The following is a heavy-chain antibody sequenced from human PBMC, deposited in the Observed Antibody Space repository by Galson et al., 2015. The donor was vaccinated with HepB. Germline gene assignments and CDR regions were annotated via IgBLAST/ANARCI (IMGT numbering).Heavy chain of an antibody. CDR1: GFTFSSYW. D-gene: IGHD3-10*01. CDR3: ARDQGFGELGYYYYGMDV. J-gene: IGHJ6*02. CDR2: INSDGSST. V-gene: IGHV3-74*01. Sequence: LRLSCAASGFTFSSYWMHWVRQAPGKGLVWVSRINSDGSSTSYADSVKGRFTISRDNAKNTLYLQMNSLRAEDTAVYYCARDQGFGELGYYYYGMDVWGQGTTVTVSS.